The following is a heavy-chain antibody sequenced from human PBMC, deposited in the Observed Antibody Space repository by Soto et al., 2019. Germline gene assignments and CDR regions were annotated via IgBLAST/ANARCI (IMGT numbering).Heavy chain of an antibody. Sequence: APVKVSCKASGHTFTRYDINWVRQATGHGLEWMGWINPNSGNIGYAQKFQGRVTMTRDTAIRTAYMEVSRLRSDDTAVYYCARGRASGSYYLLDYWGQGTLVTVSS. CDR1: GHTFTRYD. CDR2: INPNSGNI. D-gene: IGHD3-10*01. V-gene: IGHV1-8*01. CDR3: ARGRASGSYYLLDY. J-gene: IGHJ4*02.